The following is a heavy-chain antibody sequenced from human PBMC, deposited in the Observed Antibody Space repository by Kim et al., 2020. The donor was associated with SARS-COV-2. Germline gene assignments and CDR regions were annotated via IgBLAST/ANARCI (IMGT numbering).Heavy chain of an antibody. D-gene: IGHD6-13*01. CDR1: GGSFSGYY. V-gene: IGHV4-34*01. CDR2: INHSGST. Sequence: SETLSLTCAVYGGSFSGYYWSWIRQPPGKGLEWIGEINHSGSTNYNPSLKSRVTISVDTSKNQFSLKLSSVTAADTDVYYCARGLYNYPNIAAAGIPFDYWGQGTLVTVSS. J-gene: IGHJ4*02. CDR3: ARGLYNYPNIAAAGIPFDY.